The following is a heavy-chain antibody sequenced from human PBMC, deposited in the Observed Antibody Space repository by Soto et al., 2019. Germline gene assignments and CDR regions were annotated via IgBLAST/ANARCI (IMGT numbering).Heavy chain of an antibody. J-gene: IGHJ4*02. Sequence: PSETLSLTCTVSGGSIYRSGYYWGWIRQPPGRGLEWIGNIDYNGVTYSNPSLKSRVTISRDTSKNQFSLKLTSVTAAHTALYYCGKVLVGATGHTDSDSWGPGTLVTVSS. CDR2: IDYNGVT. V-gene: IGHV4-39*01. CDR3: GKVLVGATGHTDSDS. CDR1: GGSIYRSGYY. D-gene: IGHD2-15*01.